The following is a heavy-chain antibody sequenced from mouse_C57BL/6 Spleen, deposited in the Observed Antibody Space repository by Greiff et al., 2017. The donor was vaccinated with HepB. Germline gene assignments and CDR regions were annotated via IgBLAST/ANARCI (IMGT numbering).Heavy chain of an antibody. J-gene: IGHJ3*01. CDR1: GYAFSSYW. CDR2: IYPGDGDT. Sequence: QVQLQQSGAELVKPGASVKISCKASGYAFSSYWMNWVKQRPGKGLEWIGQIYPGDGDTNYNGKFKGKATLTADKSSSTAYMQLSSLTSEDSAVYFCARNPSGYGSSAWLAYWGQGTLVTVSA. D-gene: IGHD1-1*01. CDR3: ARNPSGYGSSAWLAY. V-gene: IGHV1-80*01.